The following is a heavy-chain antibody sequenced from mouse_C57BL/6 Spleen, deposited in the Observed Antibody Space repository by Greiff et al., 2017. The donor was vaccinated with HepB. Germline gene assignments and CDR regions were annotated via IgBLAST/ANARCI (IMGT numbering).Heavy chain of an antibody. CDR2: IYPGGGYT. J-gene: IGHJ3*01. CDR3: SRSDSGNPWFAY. Sequence: VQLQQSGAELVRPGTSVKMSCKASGYTFTNYWIGWAKQRPGHGLEWIGDIYPGGGYTNYNEKLKGKATLTADKSSSTAYMQFSSLTSEDAATYYCSRSDSGNPWFAYWGQGTLVTVSA. CDR1: GYTFTNYW. V-gene: IGHV1-63*01. D-gene: IGHD2-1*01.